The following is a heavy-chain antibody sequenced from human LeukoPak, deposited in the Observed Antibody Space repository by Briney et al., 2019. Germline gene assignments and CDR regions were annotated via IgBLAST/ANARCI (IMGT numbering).Heavy chain of an antibody. V-gene: IGHV1-18*01. Sequence: ASVKVSCKASGYTFTSYGISWVRQAPGQGLEWMGWISAYNGNTNYAQKLQGRVTMTTDTSTSTAYMELRSLRSDDTAVYYCARDKEGDTAMVPPGYWGQGTLVTVSS. CDR3: ARDKEGDTAMVPPGY. CDR2: ISAYNGNT. D-gene: IGHD5-18*01. J-gene: IGHJ4*02. CDR1: GYTFTSYG.